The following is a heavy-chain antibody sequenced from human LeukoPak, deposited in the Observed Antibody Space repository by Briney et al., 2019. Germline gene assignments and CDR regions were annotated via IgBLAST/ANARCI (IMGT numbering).Heavy chain of an antibody. J-gene: IGHJ3*02. CDR3: ARRLYGSGSYYAGDAFDI. V-gene: IGHV4-4*07. D-gene: IGHD3-10*01. CDR1: GGSISSYY. CDR2: IYTSGST. Sequence: PSETLSLTCTVSGGSISSYYWSWIRQPAGKGLEWIGRIYTSGSTNYNPSLKSRFTMSVDTSKNQFSLKLSSVTAADTAVYYCARRLYGSGSYYAGDAFDIWGQGTMVTVSS.